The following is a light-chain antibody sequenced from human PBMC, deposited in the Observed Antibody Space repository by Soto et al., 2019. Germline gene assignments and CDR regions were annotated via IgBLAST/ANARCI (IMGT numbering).Light chain of an antibody. J-gene: IGKJ3*01. CDR1: QSVSSSY. Sequence: EIVLTQSPGTLSLSPGERATLSCRASQSVSSSYLALYQHKPGQSPRLLIYGASNRATGIPDRFSGSGSGTNFTLTISRLEHEDFALYYCQHYDTPFTFGPGTKVDIK. V-gene: IGKV3-20*01. CDR3: QHYDTPFT. CDR2: GAS.